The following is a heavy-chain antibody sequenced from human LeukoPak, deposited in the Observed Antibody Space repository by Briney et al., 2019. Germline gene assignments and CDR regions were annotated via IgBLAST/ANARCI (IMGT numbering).Heavy chain of an antibody. V-gene: IGHV1-24*01. D-gene: IGHD3-22*01. CDR3: ARDMAEDYYDSSGYSLAFDI. J-gene: IGHJ3*02. CDR1: GYTLTELS. Sequence: ASVKVSCKVSGYTLTELSMHWVRQAPGKGLEWMGGFDPEDGETIYAQKFQGRVTMTEDTSTDTAYMELSSLRAEDTAVYYCARDMAEDYYDSSGYSLAFDIWGQGTMVTVSS. CDR2: FDPEDGET.